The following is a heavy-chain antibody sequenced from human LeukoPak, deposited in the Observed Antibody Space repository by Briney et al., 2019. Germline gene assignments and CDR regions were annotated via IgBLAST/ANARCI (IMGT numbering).Heavy chain of an antibody. CDR2: IIPIFGTA. Sequence: SVKVSCKASGGTVSSYANSWVRQAPGQGLEWMEGIIPIFGTANHAQKFQGRVTITTDESRSTAYMELSSLRTEDTAVYYCARGSGYSSSSPYYYYYMDVWGKGTTVTVSS. J-gene: IGHJ6*03. D-gene: IGHD6-6*01. CDR1: GGTVSSYA. CDR3: ARGSGYSSSSPYYYYYMDV. V-gene: IGHV1-69*05.